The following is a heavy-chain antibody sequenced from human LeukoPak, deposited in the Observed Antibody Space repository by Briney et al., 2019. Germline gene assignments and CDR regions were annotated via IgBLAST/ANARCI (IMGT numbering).Heavy chain of an antibody. CDR3: AKAPSSGWFGNYYSYMDV. J-gene: IGHJ6*03. Sequence: GGSLRLSCAASGFTFDDYTMHWVRQAPGKGLEWVSLISWDGGSTYYADSVKGRFTISRDNSKNSLYLQMNSLRTEDTALYYCAKAPSSGWFGNYYSYMDVWGKGTTVTVSS. D-gene: IGHD6-19*01. V-gene: IGHV3-43*01. CDR2: ISWDGGST. CDR1: GFTFDDYT.